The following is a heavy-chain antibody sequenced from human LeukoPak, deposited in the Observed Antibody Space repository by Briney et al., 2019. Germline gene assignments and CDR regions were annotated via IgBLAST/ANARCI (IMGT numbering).Heavy chain of an antibody. CDR2: ISSSSRTK. CDR1: GFIFNSYG. Sequence: GGSLRLSCAASGFIFNSYGMHWVRQAPGKGLEWVSYISSSSRTKYYADSVKGRFTISRDNAKNSLYLQMSSLRAEDTAVYYCARRGGYGDSYWYFDLWGRGTLVTVSS. J-gene: IGHJ2*01. D-gene: IGHD4-17*01. CDR3: ARRGGYGDSYWYFDL. V-gene: IGHV3-48*01.